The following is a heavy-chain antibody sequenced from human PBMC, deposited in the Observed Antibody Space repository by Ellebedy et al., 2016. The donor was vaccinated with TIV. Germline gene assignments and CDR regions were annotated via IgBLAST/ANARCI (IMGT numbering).Heavy chain of an antibody. V-gene: IGHV5-51*01. Sequence: GESLKISCQASGYRFTNYWIGWVRQLPGPGLEWMGIIYPGDSDTRYSPSLEGQVTISVDNSISTAYLQWNSLKASDTATYYCARRMVRGGIRYAMDVWGQGTTVTVSS. CDR3: ARRMVRGGIRYAMDV. CDR1: GYRFTNYW. CDR2: IYPGDSDT. J-gene: IGHJ6*02. D-gene: IGHD3-10*01.